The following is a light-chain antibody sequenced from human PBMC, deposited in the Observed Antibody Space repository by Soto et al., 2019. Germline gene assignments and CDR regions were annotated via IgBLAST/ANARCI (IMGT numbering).Light chain of an antibody. CDR3: QQYDSSPKT. J-gene: IGKJ1*01. Sequence: EIVLTQSPGTLSLSPGERATLSFRASQSVSSYLAWYQQKPGQAPRLLIYGVSSRATGIPARFSGSGSGTDFTLTISRLEPEDFAVYYCQQYDSSPKTFGQGTKVDIK. CDR1: QSVSSY. CDR2: GVS. V-gene: IGKV3-20*01.